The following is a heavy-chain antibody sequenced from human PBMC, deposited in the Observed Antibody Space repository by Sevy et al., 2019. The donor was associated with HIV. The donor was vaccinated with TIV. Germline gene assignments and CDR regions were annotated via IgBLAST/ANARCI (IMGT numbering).Heavy chain of an antibody. V-gene: IGHV3-43*01. Sequence: GGSLRLSCAASGFTFDDYSIHWVRQSPGKGLEWVSLISWDGGRTYYADSVKGRFTISRENRKNSLYLQMKSLRPEDTALYYCAKDARRGASSFYLDYWGQGTRVTVSS. J-gene: IGHJ4*02. D-gene: IGHD3-10*01. CDR3: AKDARRGASSFYLDY. CDR1: GFTFDDYS. CDR2: ISWDGGRT.